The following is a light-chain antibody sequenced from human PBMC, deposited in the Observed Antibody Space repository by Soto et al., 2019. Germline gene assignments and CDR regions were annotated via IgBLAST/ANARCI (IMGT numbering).Light chain of an antibody. CDR1: QSVSASY. CDR2: GAS. J-gene: IGKJ2*02. CDR3: HQYGTSPCT. V-gene: IGKV3-20*01. Sequence: NVLTQSPGMVSLSPGEGVTLSCRASQSVSASYFAWYQQRPGQAPRLLIYGASNRATGIPDRFSGSGSGTDFTLTISRLEPEDFVVYYCHQYGTSPCTFGQGTKLEIK.